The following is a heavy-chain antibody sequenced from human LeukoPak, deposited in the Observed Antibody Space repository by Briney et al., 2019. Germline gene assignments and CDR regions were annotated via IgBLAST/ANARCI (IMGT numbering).Heavy chain of an antibody. V-gene: IGHV3-23*01. CDR2: ISGSGGST. CDR3: AKSGTKSLTGLDY. CDR1: GFTFSSYA. J-gene: IGHJ4*02. Sequence: AGGSLRLSCAASGFTFSSYAMSWVRQAPGKGLEWVSAISGSGGSTYYADSVKGRFTISRDNSKNTLYLQMNSLRAEDTAVYYCAKSGTKSLTGLDYWGQGTLDTVSS. D-gene: IGHD1-14*01.